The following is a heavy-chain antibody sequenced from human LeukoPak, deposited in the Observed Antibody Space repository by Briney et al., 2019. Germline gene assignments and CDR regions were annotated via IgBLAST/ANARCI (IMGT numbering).Heavy chain of an antibody. CDR3: ATGYCSGGSCYSGWFDP. CDR2: FDPEDGET. Sequence: ASVKVSCKVSGYTLTELSMHWVRQAPGKGLEWMGGFDPEDGETIYAQKFQGRVTMTEDTSTDTAYTELSSLRSEDTAVYYCATGYCSGGSCYSGWFDPWGQGTLVTVSS. CDR1: GYTLTELS. J-gene: IGHJ5*02. V-gene: IGHV1-24*01. D-gene: IGHD2-15*01.